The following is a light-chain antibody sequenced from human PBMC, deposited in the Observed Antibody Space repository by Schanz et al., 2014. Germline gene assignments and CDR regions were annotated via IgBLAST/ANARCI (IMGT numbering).Light chain of an antibody. J-gene: IGLJ2*01. CDR2: EVS. CDR1: SSDVGSYNL. V-gene: IGLV2-23*02. CDR3: SSYAGSNNLGVV. Sequence: QSALTQPASVSGSPGQSITISCTGTSSDVGSYNLVSWYQQHPGKAPKLMIYEVSQWPSGVSDRFSGSKSGNTASLTISGLQAEDEADYYCSSYAGSNNLGVVFGGGTKLTVL.